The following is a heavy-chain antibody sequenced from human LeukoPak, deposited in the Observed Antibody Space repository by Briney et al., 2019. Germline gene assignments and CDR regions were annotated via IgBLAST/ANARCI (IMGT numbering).Heavy chain of an antibody. CDR1: GGSICNYY. D-gene: IGHD2-15*01. V-gene: IGHV4-59*01. CDR2: LFFSGST. J-gene: IGHJ6*03. CDR3: ASASGYCSGGSCYPGDYYMDV. Sequence: SETLSLTCTVSGGSICNYYWSWIRHHPGKGPEWIGYLFFSGSTNHNPSLKSRVSISIDTSKSQFSLKLTSVTAADTAVHYCASASGYCSGGSCYPGDYYMDVWGKGTTVTVSS.